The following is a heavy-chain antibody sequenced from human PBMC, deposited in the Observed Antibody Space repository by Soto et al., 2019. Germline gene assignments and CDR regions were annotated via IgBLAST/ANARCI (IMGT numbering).Heavy chain of an antibody. CDR3: AKDGPYSSSSDFDY. Sequence: PGGSLRLSCAASGFTFSSYSMNWVRQAPGKGLEWVAVISYNRSNKYYADSVKGRFTISRDNSKNTLYLQMNSLRAEDTAVYYCAKDGPYSSSSDFDYWGQGTLVTVSS. D-gene: IGHD6-6*01. CDR1: GFTFSSYS. V-gene: IGHV3-30*18. CDR2: ISYNRSNK. J-gene: IGHJ4*02.